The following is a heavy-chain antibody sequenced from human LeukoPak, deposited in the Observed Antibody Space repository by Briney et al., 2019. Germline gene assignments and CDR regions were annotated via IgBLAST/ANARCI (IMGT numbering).Heavy chain of an antibody. CDR2: INHSGST. J-gene: IGHJ5*02. CDR3: AKGSSTSPLRFDP. Sequence: SETLSLTCAVYGGSFSGYYWSWIRQPPGKGLEWIGEINHSGSTTYNPSLKSRVTISVDTSKNQFSLKLSSVTAADTAVYYCAKGSSTSPLRFDPWGQGTLVTVSS. V-gene: IGHV4-34*01. D-gene: IGHD2-2*01. CDR1: GGSFSGYY.